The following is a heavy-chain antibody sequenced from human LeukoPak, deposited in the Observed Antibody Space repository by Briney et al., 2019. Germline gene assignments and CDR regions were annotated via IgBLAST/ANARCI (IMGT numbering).Heavy chain of an antibody. D-gene: IGHD6-13*01. V-gene: IGHV4-34*01. CDR2: INHSGST. CDR3: ARLSVAASDYYFDY. CDR1: GGSFSGYY. J-gene: IGHJ4*02. Sequence: PSETLSLTCAVYGGSFSGYYWSWIRQPPGKGLEWIGEINHSGSTNYNPSLKSRVTLSVDTSKNQFSLNLTSVTAPDTAVYYCARLSVAASDYYFDYWGQGTLVTVSS.